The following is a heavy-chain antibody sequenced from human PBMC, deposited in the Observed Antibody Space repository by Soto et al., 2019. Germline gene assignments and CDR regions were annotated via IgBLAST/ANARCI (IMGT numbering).Heavy chain of an antibody. V-gene: IGHV3-21*06. Sequence: PGGSLRLSCAVSGFTLTRYSMNWVRQAPGKGLEWVSSINSTTNYIYYGDSMKGRFTISRDNAKNSLYLEMNSLRAEDTAVYYCARESEDLTSNFDYWGQGTLVPVSS. J-gene: IGHJ4*02. CDR1: GFTLTRYS. CDR2: INSTTNYI. CDR3: ARESEDLTSNFDY.